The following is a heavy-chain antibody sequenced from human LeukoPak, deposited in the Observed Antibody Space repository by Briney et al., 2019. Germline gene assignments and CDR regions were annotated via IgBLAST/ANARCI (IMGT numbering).Heavy chain of an antibody. CDR2: IYHSGST. CDR1: GYSISSGYY. V-gene: IGHV4-38-2*01. Sequence: SETLSLTCAVSGYSISSGYYWGWIRQPPGKGLEWIGSIYHSGSTYYNPSLKSRVTISVDTSKNQFSLKLSSVTAADTAVYYCAGVGMITFGGVADYFDYWGQGTLVTVSS. D-gene: IGHD3-16*01. CDR3: AGVGMITFGGVADYFDY. J-gene: IGHJ4*02.